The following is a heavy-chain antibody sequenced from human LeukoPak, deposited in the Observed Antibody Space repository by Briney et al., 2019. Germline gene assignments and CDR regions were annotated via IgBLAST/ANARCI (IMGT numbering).Heavy chain of an antibody. V-gene: IGHV3-23*01. CDR3: ARGEYYYDSSGYYYFDY. Sequence: GGTLRLSCAASGFTFSSYAMTWVRQAPGKGLEWVSIISGSGGRTYYADSVKGRFTISRDNSKNTLYLQMNSLRAEDTAVYYCARGEYYYDSSGYYYFDYWGQGTLVTVSS. CDR2: ISGSGGRT. D-gene: IGHD3-22*01. J-gene: IGHJ4*02. CDR1: GFTFSSYA.